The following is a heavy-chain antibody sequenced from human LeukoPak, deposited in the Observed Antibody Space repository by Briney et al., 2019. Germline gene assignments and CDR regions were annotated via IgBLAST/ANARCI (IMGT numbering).Heavy chain of an antibody. CDR1: GGSISSYY. J-gene: IGHJ5*02. CDR2: IYTSGST. Sequence: SETLSLTRTVSGGSISSYYWGWIRQPAGNGLEWIGRIYTSGSTNYNPSRKSRVTMLVDTSKNQFSLKLSSGTAADTAVYYCARDFKRKEWFGDRNWFDPLGQGTLVTVSS. V-gene: IGHV4-4*07. CDR3: ARDFKRKEWFGDRNWFDP. D-gene: IGHD3-10*01.